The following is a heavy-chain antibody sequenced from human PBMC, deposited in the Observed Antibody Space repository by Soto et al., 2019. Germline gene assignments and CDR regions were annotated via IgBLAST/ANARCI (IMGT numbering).Heavy chain of an antibody. CDR2: MSFDGSNK. D-gene: IGHD2-15*01. V-gene: IGHV3-30-3*01. J-gene: IGHJ6*02. CDR3: ARTRMLAYYYGMDV. Sequence: QVQLVESGGGVVQPGRSLRLSCAASGFMFNDYAMHWVRQAPGRGLEWVAAMSFDGSNKYYADSVKGRFTISRDNSKNTLYLEMNSLRADDTAVYYCARTRMLAYYYGMDVWGQGTTVTVSS. CDR1: GFMFNDYA.